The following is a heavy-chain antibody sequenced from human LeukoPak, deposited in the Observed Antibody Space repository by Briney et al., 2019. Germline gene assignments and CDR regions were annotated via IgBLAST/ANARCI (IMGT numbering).Heavy chain of an antibody. CDR3: GRDRLSEYSGSGRNWYFDL. J-gene: IGHJ2*01. V-gene: IGHV1-18*01. CDR2: ISAYSGNI. Sequence: GASVKVSCKASGYTFTSYGISRVRQAPGQGLEWMGWISAYSGNINYAQKLQDRVTMTTDTSTSTVYMELRSLRSDDTAVYYCGRDRLSEYSGSGRNWYFDLWGRGTLVTVSS. CDR1: GYTFTSYG. D-gene: IGHD3-10*01.